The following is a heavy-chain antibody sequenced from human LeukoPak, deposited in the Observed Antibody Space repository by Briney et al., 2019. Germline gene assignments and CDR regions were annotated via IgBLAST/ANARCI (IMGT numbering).Heavy chain of an antibody. V-gene: IGHV4-59*01. Sequence: KSSETLSLTCTVSGDSISNYFWSWIRQPPGKGLEWIGYIYYSGSTNYNPSLKSRVTISVDTSENQLSLKLSSVTAADTALYYCARAHTSSWYMDYWGQGTLVTVSS. CDR2: IYYSGST. CDR3: ARAHTSSWYMDY. J-gene: IGHJ4*02. D-gene: IGHD6-13*01. CDR1: GDSISNYF.